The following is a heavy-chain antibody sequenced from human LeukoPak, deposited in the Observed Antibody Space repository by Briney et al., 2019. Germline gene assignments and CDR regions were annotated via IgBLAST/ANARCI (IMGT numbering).Heavy chain of an antibody. CDR2: IYSGGST. J-gene: IGHJ4*02. CDR3: AREGRYGDYEGY. CDR1: GASLNSYY. Sequence: SETLSLTCTVSGASLNSYYWSWIRQPAGKGLEWIGRIYSGGSTNYNPSLKSRVTLSVDTSKNQFSLRLSSLTVADTAVYYCAREGRYGDYEGYWGQGTLVTVSS. V-gene: IGHV4-4*07. D-gene: IGHD4-17*01.